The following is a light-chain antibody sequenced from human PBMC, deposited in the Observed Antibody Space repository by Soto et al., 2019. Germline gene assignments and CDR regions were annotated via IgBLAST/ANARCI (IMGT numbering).Light chain of an antibody. CDR1: SSDVGSYNL. Sequence: QSALTQPASVSGSPGQSITISCTGTSSDVGSYNLVSWYQQHPGKAPKLMIYEGSKRPSGVSNRFSGSKSGNTASLTISGLQAADEADYYCCSYAGRVFGTGTKLTVL. V-gene: IGLV2-23*01. CDR3: CSYAGRV. CDR2: EGS. J-gene: IGLJ1*01.